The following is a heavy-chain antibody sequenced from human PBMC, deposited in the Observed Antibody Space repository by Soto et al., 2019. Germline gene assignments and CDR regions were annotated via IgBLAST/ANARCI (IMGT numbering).Heavy chain of an antibody. V-gene: IGHV1-69*06. J-gene: IGHJ2*01. CDR1: GGTFSTYD. CDR3: ETVATTARFFDV. CDR2: INPIFGTP. Sequence: QVQLVQSGAEVKKPGSSVNVSCKASGGTFSTYDVSWVRQAPGQGLEWMGGINPIFGTPNYARNFQGRITITADRSTSTAYMELSSLRSEDTAFYYCETVATTARFFDVWGRGTLITVSS. D-gene: IGHD1-1*01.